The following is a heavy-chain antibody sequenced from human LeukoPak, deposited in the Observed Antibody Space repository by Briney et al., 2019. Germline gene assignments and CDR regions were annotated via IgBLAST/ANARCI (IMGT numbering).Heavy chain of an antibody. CDR3: ASLMDDYVWGSYRSYYFDY. D-gene: IGHD3-16*02. J-gene: IGHJ4*02. CDR1: GFTFSSYW. V-gene: IGHV3-53*01. CDR2: IYSGGST. Sequence: PGGSLRLSCAASGFTFSSYWMSWVRQAPGKGLEWVSVIYSGGSTYYADSVKGRFTISRDNSKNTLYLQMNSLRAEDTAVYYCASLMDDYVWGSYRSYYFDYWGQGTLVTVSS.